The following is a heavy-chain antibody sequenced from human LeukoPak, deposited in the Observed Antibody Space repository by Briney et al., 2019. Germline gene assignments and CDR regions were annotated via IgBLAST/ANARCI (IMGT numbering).Heavy chain of an antibody. Sequence: PSETLSLTCAVSGTSFSSYYWSWIRQPPGKGLEWIGEVNHSGYTNDNPSLKSRVTISVDTSKNQFSLRLRSVTAADTGAYFCARMTTGHDFWGQGTLVTVSS. CDR3: ARMTTGHDF. CDR1: GTSFSSYY. J-gene: IGHJ4*02. V-gene: IGHV4-34*01. CDR2: VNHSGYT. D-gene: IGHD4-17*01.